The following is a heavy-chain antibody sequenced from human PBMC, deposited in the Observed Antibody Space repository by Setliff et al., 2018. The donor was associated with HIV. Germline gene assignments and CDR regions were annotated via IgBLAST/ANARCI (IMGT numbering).Heavy chain of an antibody. J-gene: IGHJ4*02. CDR3: ERPGYSGYDFIGGNLGY. D-gene: IGHD5-12*01. Sequence: ASVKVSCKASGYTFTGYYMHWVRQAPGQGLEWMGWINPNSGGTNYAQIFQGRVTMTRDTSISTAYMELSRLRSDDTAVYYCERPGYSGYDFIGGNLGYWGQGTLVTVSS. V-gene: IGHV1-2*02. CDR1: GYTFTGYY. CDR2: INPNSGGT.